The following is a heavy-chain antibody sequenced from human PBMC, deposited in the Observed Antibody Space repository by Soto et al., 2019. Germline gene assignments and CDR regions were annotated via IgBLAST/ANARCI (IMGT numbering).Heavy chain of an antibody. Sequence: EVQLLESGGGLVQPGGSLRLSCAASEFTXXXYAMTWVRQAPGKGLEWVSAISGSDDSTYYADCVKGRFTNSRDNSKNTLFLQMNSLGVEDTAVYYCAKVIVVVPAVNNYYMDVWGKGTTVTVSS. CDR2: ISGSDDST. V-gene: IGHV3-23*01. CDR1: EFTXXXYA. D-gene: IGHD2-2*01. CDR3: AKVIVVVPAVNNYYMDV. J-gene: IGHJ6*03.